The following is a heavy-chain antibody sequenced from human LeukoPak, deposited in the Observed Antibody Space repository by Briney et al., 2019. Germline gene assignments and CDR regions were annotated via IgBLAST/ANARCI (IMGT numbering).Heavy chain of an antibody. CDR1: GYTFTSYG. CDR3: ARDITGTNKNYFDY. D-gene: IGHD1-20*01. V-gene: IGHV1-18*01. J-gene: IGHJ4*02. Sequence: ASVKVSCKASGYTFTSYGISWVRQAPGQGLEWMGWISAYNGNTNYAQKFQGRVTITADESTSTAYMELSSLRSEDTAVYYCARDITGTNKNYFDYWGQGTLVTVSS. CDR2: ISAYNGNT.